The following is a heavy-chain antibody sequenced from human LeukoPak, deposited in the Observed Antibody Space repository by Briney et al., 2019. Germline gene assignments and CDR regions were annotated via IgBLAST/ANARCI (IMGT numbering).Heavy chain of an antibody. CDR1: GFTFSSYS. V-gene: IGHV3-21*01. CDR3: ARMYYYDSSGYYPPTIQGYYFDY. Sequence: GGSLRLSCAASGFTFSSYSMNWVRQAPGKGLEWVSFISSSSSYIYYADSVKGRFTISRDNAKNSLYLQMNSLRAEDTAVYYCARMYYYDSSGYYPPTIQGYYFDYWGQGTLVTVSS. CDR2: ISSSSSYI. D-gene: IGHD3-22*01. J-gene: IGHJ4*02.